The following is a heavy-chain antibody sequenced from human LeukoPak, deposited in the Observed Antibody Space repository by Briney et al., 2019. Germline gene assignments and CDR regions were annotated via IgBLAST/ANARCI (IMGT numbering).Heavy chain of an antibody. J-gene: IGHJ3*02. V-gene: IGHV3-11*01. CDR2: ISSSGSTI. CDR1: GFTFSDYT. Sequence: PGGSLRLSCAASGFTFSDYTLGWIRQAPGKGLEWVSYISSSGSTIYSVDSVKGRFTISRDNAKNSLYLQMNSLRAEDTAVYYCARWDYSSGYYSQAFDIWGEGTMVTVSS. D-gene: IGHD3-22*01. CDR3: ARWDYSSGYYSQAFDI.